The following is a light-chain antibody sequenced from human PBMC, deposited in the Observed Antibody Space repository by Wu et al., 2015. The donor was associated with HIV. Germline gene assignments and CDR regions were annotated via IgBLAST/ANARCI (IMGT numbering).Light chain of an antibody. J-gene: IGKJ1*01. CDR2: DAS. Sequence: AIQLTQSPSSLSASVGDTVTITCRASQGVSRDLAWYQHKAGKAPKLLIYDASTLQSGVPSRFSGSGSGTDFTLTISSLQPEDFATYYCQKYNTAPWTFGQGTKVEMK. CDR1: QGVSRD. V-gene: IGKV1-13*02. CDR3: QKYNTAPWT.